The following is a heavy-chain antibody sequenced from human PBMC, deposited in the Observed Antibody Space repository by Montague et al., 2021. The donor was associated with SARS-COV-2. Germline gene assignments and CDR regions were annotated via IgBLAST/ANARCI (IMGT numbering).Heavy chain of an antibody. J-gene: IGHJ6*02. CDR2: ISGDGGST. V-gene: IGHV3-43*02. CDR3: AKDITRSNSWIDYYYYYGMDV. CDR1: GFTFDDYA. D-gene: IGHD6-13*01. Sequence: SLRLSCAASGFTFDDYAMHWVRQAPGKGLEWVSLISGDGGSTYYADSVKGRFTISRDNSKNSLYLQMNGLRTEDTALYYCAKDITRSNSWIDYYYYYGMDVWGQGTTVTVSS.